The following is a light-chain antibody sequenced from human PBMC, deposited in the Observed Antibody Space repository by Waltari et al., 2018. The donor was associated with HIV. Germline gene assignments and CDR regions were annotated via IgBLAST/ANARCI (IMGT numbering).Light chain of an antibody. V-gene: IGLV3-1*01. CDR3: QAWDSSNVV. CDR2: QHN. CDR1: KLGAKY. Sequence: SYELTQPPSVSVSPGQPASISCSGAKLGAKYACWYQQKPGRSPLLVSYQHNKRPSGIPERFSGSNSGNTATPTISGTQAMDEADYFCQAWDSSNVVFGGGTKLTVL. J-gene: IGLJ2*01.